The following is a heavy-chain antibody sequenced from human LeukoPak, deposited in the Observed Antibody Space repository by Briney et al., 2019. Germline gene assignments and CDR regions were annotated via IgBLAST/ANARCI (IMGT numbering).Heavy chain of an antibody. CDR2: IYYSGST. CDR1: PDSISNSRYH. V-gene: IGHV4-39*01. CDR3: ARHEGRQEINY. Sequence: PSETRSLTCTVSPDSISNSRYHWAWIRQPPGKGLEWIGNIYYSGSTYYNPSLKSRVTISVDRSKNQFSLKVSSVTAADTAVYYCARHEGRQEINYWGQGALLTVSS. D-gene: IGHD5-24*01. J-gene: IGHJ4*02.